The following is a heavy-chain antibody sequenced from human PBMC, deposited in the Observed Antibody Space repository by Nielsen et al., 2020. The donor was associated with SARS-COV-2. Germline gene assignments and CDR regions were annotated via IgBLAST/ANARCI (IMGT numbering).Heavy chain of an antibody. V-gene: IGHV4-61*01. Sequence: SETLSLTCTVSGGSISSSNYYWTWIRQHPVKGLEWIGYIYHSGSTYYNPSLKSRVTISVDTSKNQFSLKLSSVTAADTAVYYCARQVGSIFGVVIQYGMDVWGQGTTVTVSS. D-gene: IGHD3-3*01. CDR1: GGSISSSNYY. CDR2: IYHSGST. CDR3: ARQVGSIFGVVIQYGMDV. J-gene: IGHJ6*02.